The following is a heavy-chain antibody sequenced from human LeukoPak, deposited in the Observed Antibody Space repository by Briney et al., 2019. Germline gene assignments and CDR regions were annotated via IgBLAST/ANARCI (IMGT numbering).Heavy chain of an antibody. V-gene: IGHV3-9*01. J-gene: IGHJ4*02. CDR2: ISWNSGSI. Sequence: GGSLRLSCAASGFTFDDYAMHWVRRAPGKGLEWVSGISWNSGSIGYADSVKGRFTISRDNAKNSLYLQMNSLRAEDTALYYCAKGGYCSSTSCYYFDYWGQGTLVTVSS. D-gene: IGHD2-2*03. CDR3: AKGGYCSSTSCYYFDY. CDR1: GFTFDDYA.